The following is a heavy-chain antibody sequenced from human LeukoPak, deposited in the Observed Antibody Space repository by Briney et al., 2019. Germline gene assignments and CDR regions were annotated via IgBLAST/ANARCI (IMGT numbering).Heavy chain of an antibody. CDR1: GFTSSSLW. Sequence: PGGSLRLSCAASGFTSSSLWMTWVRQAPGKGLEWVANINQDGSEKYFVDSVKGRFTISRDNAKNSVFLQMNSLTVEDTAVYYCARDGGVSGYDLLDYWGQGTLVTVSS. V-gene: IGHV3-7*01. CDR2: INQDGSEK. CDR3: ARDGGVSGYDLLDY. J-gene: IGHJ4*02. D-gene: IGHD5-12*01.